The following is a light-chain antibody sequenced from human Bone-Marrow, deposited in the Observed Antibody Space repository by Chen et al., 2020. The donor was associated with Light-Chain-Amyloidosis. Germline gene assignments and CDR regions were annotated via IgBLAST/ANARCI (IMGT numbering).Light chain of an antibody. CDR3: AAWDDSLSGYV. CDR1: SSNIGSNY. CDR2: RYN. J-gene: IGLJ1*01. V-gene: IGLV1-47*01. Sequence: QSVLTQPPSASGTPGQRFTISCSGSSSNIGSNYVYWYQQLPGAAPKLLVHRYNQRPSGVPDRFSGSRSATSASLAISGLRSEDEADYYCAAWDDSLSGYVFGTGTKVTVL.